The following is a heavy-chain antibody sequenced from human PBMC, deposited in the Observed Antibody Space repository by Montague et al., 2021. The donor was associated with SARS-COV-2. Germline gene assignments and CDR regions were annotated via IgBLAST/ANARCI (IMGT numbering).Heavy chain of an antibody. V-gene: IGHV4-38-2*02. Sequence: SETLSLTCTVSGGSISSGSYWGWIRQPPGKGLEWIGTSDHSGITYYSPSLKSRVTISLDTSKNQFSLNLDSVTAADTAVYYCVRGWGSWFHWGQGTLVTVSS. CDR2: SDHSGIT. J-gene: IGHJ4*02. CDR3: VRGWGSWFH. D-gene: IGHD3-16*01. CDR1: GGSISSGSY.